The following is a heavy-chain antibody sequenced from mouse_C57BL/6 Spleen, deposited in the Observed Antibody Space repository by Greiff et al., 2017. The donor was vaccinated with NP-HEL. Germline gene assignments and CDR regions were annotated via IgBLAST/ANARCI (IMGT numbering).Heavy chain of an antibody. V-gene: IGHV1-82*01. Sequence: QVQLKESGPELVKPGASVKISCKASGYAFSSSWMNWVKQRPGKGLEWIGRIYPGDGDTNYNGKFKGKATLTADKSSSTAYMQLSSLTSEDSAVYFCARKGWLEFAYWGQGTLVTVSA. CDR1: GYAFSSSW. CDR2: IYPGDGDT. CDR3: ARKGWLEFAY. J-gene: IGHJ3*01. D-gene: IGHD2-3*01.